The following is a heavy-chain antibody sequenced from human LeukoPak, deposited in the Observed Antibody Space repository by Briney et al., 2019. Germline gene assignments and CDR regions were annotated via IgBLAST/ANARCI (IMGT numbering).Heavy chain of an antibody. J-gene: IGHJ4*02. CDR2: ISGSGDNT. CDR3: SRDGGNSWDY. V-gene: IGHV3-23*01. CDR1: GFTFSTYA. D-gene: IGHD6-13*01. Sequence: GGSLRLSCVASGFTFSTYAMSWVRQAPGKGLVWVSAISGSGDNTYYADSVKGRFTISRDNSKNNVYLQMNSLRAEDTAVYYCSRDGGNSWDYWGQGTLVTVSS.